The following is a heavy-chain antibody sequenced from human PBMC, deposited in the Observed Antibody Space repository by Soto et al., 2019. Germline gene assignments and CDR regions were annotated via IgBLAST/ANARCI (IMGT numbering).Heavy chain of an antibody. V-gene: IGHV1-18*01. CDR3: ARVRASLLWFGELLGPLDY. CDR1: GYTFTSYG. CDR2: ISAYNGNT. Sequence: QVQLVQSGAEVKKPGASVKVSCKASGYTFTSYGISWVRQAPGQGLEWMGWISAYNGNTNYAQKLQGRVTMTTDTSTSPAYMALRSLRSDDTAVYYCARVRASLLWFGELLGPLDYWGQGTLVTVSS. D-gene: IGHD3-10*01. J-gene: IGHJ4*02.